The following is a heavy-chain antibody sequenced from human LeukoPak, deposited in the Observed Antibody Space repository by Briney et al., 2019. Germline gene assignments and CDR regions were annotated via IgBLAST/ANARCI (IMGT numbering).Heavy chain of an antibody. CDR2: ISSSSSYI. CDR1: GFTFSSYS. D-gene: IGHD3-22*01. J-gene: IGHJ5*02. CDR3: ASDANYYDRGVNWFDP. V-gene: IGHV3-21*01. Sequence: GGPLRLSCAASGFTFSSYSMTWVRQAPGKGLEWVSSISSSSSYIYYADSVKGRFTISRDNAKNSLYLQMNSLRAEDTAVYYGASDANYYDRGVNWFDPWGQGTLVTVSS.